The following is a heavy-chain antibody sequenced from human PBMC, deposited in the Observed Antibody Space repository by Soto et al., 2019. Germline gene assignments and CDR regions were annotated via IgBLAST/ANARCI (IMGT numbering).Heavy chain of an antibody. Sequence: SETLSLTCAVYGGSFSGYYWSWIRQPPGKGLEWIGEINHSGSTNYNPSLKSRVTISLDTSKNQFSLNLTSVSTADTAVYFCGASYDAILPGNSAFDMWGHETXLTVSS. J-gene: IGHJ3*02. CDR3: GASYDAILPGNSAFDM. V-gene: IGHV4-34*01. D-gene: IGHD3-9*01. CDR2: INHSGST. CDR1: GGSFSGYY.